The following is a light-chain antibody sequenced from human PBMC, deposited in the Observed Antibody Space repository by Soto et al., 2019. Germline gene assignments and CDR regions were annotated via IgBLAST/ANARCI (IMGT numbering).Light chain of an antibody. Sequence: DNRRIQVPAIPSAPVGDRVTITCRASQTIHSWLAWYQQKPGKAPYLLIFDASTLLSGLPSRFSASGSGTDFTLTISIEEEDDSAYYCCQFCSYPRTFGGGTKVDIK. CDR3: CQFCSYPRT. CDR2: DAS. CDR1: QTIHSW. V-gene: IGKV1-5*01. J-gene: IGKJ4*01.